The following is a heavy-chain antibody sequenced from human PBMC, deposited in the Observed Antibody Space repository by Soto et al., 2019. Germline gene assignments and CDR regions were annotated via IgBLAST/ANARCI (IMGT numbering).Heavy chain of an antibody. CDR1: GFTFSSYW. D-gene: IGHD3-3*01. CDR3: ARGNGYTIFGVVITLGYMDV. Sequence: GGSLRLSCEASGFTFSSYWMSWVRQAPGKGLEWVANIKQDGGEKYYVDSVKGRFTISRDNARNSLYLQMNSLRAEDTAVYYCARGNGYTIFGVVITLGYMDVWGKGTTVTVSS. CDR2: IKQDGGEK. V-gene: IGHV3-7*01. J-gene: IGHJ6*03.